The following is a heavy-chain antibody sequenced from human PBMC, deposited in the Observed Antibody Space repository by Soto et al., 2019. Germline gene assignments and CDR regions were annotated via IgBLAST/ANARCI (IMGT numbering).Heavy chain of an antibody. CDR2: IYYNGST. D-gene: IGHD6-13*01. J-gene: IGHJ4*02. V-gene: IGHV4-59*08. CDR1: GGSISSYY. CDR3: ARLLAAADPRYYFDY. Sequence: SETLSLTCTVSGGSISSYYWSWIRQPPGKGLEWIGYIYYNGSTNYNPSLKSRVTISVDTSKNQFSLKLSSVTAADTAVYYCARLLAAADPRYYFDYWGQGTLVTVSS.